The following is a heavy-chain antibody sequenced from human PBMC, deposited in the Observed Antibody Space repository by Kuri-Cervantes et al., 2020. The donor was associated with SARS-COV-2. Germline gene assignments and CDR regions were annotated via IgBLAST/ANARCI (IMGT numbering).Heavy chain of an antibody. Sequence: GGSLRLSCAASGFTFSSYGMHWVRQAPGKGLEWVAFIRYDGSNKYYADSVKGRFTISRDNSKNTLYLQMNSLRAEDKAVYYCAKDVAVGAHGVFDYWGQGTLVTVSS. CDR3: AKDVAVGAHGVFDY. V-gene: IGHV3-30*02. J-gene: IGHJ4*02. CDR1: GFTFSSYG. CDR2: IRYDGSNK. D-gene: IGHD1-26*01.